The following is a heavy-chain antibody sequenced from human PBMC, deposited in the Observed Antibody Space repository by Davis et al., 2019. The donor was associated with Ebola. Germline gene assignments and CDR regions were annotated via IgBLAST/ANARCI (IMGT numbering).Heavy chain of an antibody. V-gene: IGHV4-34*01. J-gene: IGHJ6*03. CDR1: GGSLSGYC. CDR3: ARGLRTAFGVLSSRTVPLVKYTLDV. D-gene: IGHD3-3*01. Sequence: MPSETLSLTCVVSGGSLSGYCWTWIRQTPGRGPEWIGEIKHSGSTNYNPSLRSRVTISVDTSKNQFSLILTSVTAADTAVYYCARGLRTAFGVLSSRTVPLVKYTLDVWDKGTKVTVSS. CDR2: IKHSGST.